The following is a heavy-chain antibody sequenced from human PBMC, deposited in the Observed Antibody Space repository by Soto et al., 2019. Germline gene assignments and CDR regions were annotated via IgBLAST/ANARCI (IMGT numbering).Heavy chain of an antibody. D-gene: IGHD5-12*01. CDR1: GYTFTSYG. CDR2: ISAYNGNT. V-gene: IGHV1-18*01. J-gene: IGHJ6*03. CDR3: ARDGSGYDYYYYYYMDV. Sequence: GASVKVSCKASGYTFTSYGISWVRQAPGQGLEWMGWISAYNGNTNYAQKLQGRVTMTTDTSTSTAYMELRSLRSDDTAVYYCARDGSGYDYYYYYYMDVWGKGTTVTVSS.